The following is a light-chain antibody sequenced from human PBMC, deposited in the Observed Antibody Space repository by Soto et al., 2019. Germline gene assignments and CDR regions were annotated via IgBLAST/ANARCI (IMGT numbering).Light chain of an antibody. V-gene: IGKV3-11*01. CDR2: DTS. CDR3: QQRSNWPVT. J-gene: IGKJ1*01. Sequence: EIVLTQSPATLSLSPGEGATLSCRASQSVSSYFAWYQQKPGQAPRLLIYDTSNRATGIPARFSGSGSGTDFTLINSSLEPEDFAVYYCQQRSNWPVTFGLGTKVEV. CDR1: QSVSSY.